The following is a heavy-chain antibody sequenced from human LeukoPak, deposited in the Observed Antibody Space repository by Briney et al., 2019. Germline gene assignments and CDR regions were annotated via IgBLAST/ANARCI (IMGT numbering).Heavy chain of an antibody. CDR1: GFSFDDYD. Sequence: GGSLRLSCAASGFSFDDYDMSWVRQAPGKGLEWVSGINWNGGSTGYADSVKGRFTISRDSAKNSLYLQMSSLRAEDTALYYCAREEGGYFDYWGQGTLVTVSS. V-gene: IGHV3-20*04. J-gene: IGHJ4*02. CDR3: AREEGGYFDY. D-gene: IGHD3-16*01. CDR2: INWNGGST.